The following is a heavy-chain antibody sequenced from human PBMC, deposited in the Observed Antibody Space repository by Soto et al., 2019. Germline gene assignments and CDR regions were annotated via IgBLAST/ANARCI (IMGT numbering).Heavy chain of an antibody. Sequence: SVKVSCKASGGTFSSYAISWVRQAPGQGLEWMGWIIPICGTTNYAQKFQGRVTMTRDASISTAYMELSRLRSDDTAVYYCAREVYDSSGYYYFDNWGQGTLVTVSS. CDR2: IIPICGTT. J-gene: IGHJ4*02. V-gene: IGHV1-69*05. D-gene: IGHD3-22*01. CDR1: GGTFSSYA. CDR3: AREVYDSSGYYYFDN.